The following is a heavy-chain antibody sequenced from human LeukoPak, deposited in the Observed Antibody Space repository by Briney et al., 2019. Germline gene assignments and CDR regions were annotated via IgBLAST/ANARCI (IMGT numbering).Heavy chain of an antibody. CDR2: IVGRDGDT. D-gene: IGHD3-9*01. CDR1: GFTFSSYG. Sequence: GGSLRLSCAASGFTFSSYGMTWVRQAPGKGLEWVSTIVGRDGDTYYTDSVKGRFTISRDNSKNTLYLQMNSLRAEDTAVYYCAKVDFDDYYFDYWGQGTLVTVSS. J-gene: IGHJ4*02. CDR3: AKVDFDDYYFDY. V-gene: IGHV3-23*01.